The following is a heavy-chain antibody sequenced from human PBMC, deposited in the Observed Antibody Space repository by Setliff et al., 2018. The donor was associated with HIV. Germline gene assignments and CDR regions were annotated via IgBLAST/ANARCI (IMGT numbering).Heavy chain of an antibody. CDR2: IHTSGST. CDR1: SDSISSGSYY. D-gene: IGHD6-19*01. Sequence: PSETLSLTCSVSSDSISSGSYYWSWIRLPAGKGLEWIGQIHTSGSTNYNPSLKSRLTISIDTSKNQFSLKLNSVTAADTAVYYCASGREAVAGALHFDYWGQGPLVTVSS. CDR3: ASGREAVAGALHFDY. V-gene: IGHV4-61*09. J-gene: IGHJ4*02.